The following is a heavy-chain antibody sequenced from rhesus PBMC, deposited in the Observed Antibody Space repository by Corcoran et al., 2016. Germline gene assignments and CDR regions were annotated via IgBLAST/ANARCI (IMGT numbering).Heavy chain of an antibody. CDR3: ARDQWTVAADNSFDV. D-gene: IGHD4-29*01. V-gene: IGHV4-147*01. CDR1: GGSIRRSY. CDR2: IYGISGST. J-gene: IGHJ5-2*02. Sequence: QVQLQESGPGLVKPSETLSLTCAVSGGSIRRSYWSWLRQPPGKGLEWIGRIYGISGSTSYNPSLTSRVTTSTDTSKNQFSLKLTSVTAADTAVYYCARDQWTVAADNSFDVWGRGVLVTVSS.